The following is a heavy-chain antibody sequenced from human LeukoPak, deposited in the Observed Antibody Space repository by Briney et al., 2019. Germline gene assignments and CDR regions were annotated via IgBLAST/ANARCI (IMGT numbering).Heavy chain of an antibody. CDR2: ISVSGTT. J-gene: IGHJ4*02. D-gene: IGHD2-21*02. Sequence: GGSLRLSCAASGLTFSPNGLRWIRQAPGEGLEWVSGISVSGTTYYADSVKGRFTISRDNSKNTLFLQMNSVRAEDTAVYYCAKSSGGDYLQYFDSWGQGALVTVSS. CDR3: AKSSGGDYLQYFDS. CDR1: GLTFSPNG. V-gene: IGHV3-23*01.